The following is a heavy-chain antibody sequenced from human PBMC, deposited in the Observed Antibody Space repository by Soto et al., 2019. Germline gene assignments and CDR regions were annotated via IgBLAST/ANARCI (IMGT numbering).Heavy chain of an antibody. V-gene: IGHV1-46*03. CDR3: TSDLLTIVGYYYYMDV. J-gene: IGHJ6*03. D-gene: IGHD1-26*01. CDR2: INPNGGST. CDR1: GYTFTNYY. Sequence: QVQMVQSGAEVKTPVASVNVSCKASGYTFTNYYMHWVRQAPGQGLEWMGVINPNGGSTTYAQKFQGRFTMTRDTSRSTVYMELSSLRSEDTAVYYCTSDLLTIVGYYYYMDVWGKGTKVTVSS.